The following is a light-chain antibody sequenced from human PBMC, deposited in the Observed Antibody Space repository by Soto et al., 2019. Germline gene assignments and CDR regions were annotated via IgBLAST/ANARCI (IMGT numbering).Light chain of an antibody. Sequence: QSVLTQPASVSGSPGQSITISCTGTSSDVGKYTLVSWYQQNPGKAPKLMIYEGSKRPSGVSNRFSGSKSGNTASLTISGLQAEDEADYYCCSYAGSSTFVVFGGGTKLTVL. CDR2: EGS. J-gene: IGLJ2*01. V-gene: IGLV2-23*03. CDR3: CSYAGSSTFVV. CDR1: SSDVGKYTL.